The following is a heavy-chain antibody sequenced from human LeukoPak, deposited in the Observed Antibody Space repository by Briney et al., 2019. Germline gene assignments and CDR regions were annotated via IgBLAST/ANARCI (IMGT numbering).Heavy chain of an antibody. Sequence: GGSLRLSCAASGFSFSSYAMSWVRQAPGKGLEWVSVISGSGDSIYYGDAVKGRFTISRDNSKNTLYLQMNSLRAGDTAVYYCAKDLPTYYDYVWGSYSLDFWGQGTLVTVSS. CDR3: AKDLPTYYDYVWGSYSLDF. D-gene: IGHD3-16*01. J-gene: IGHJ4*02. V-gene: IGHV3-23*01. CDR1: GFSFSSYA. CDR2: ISGSGDSI.